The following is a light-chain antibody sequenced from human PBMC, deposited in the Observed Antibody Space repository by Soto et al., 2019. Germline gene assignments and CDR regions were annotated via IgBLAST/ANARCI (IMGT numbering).Light chain of an antibody. CDR3: QQYYSPSSS. Sequence: IVMTQSPDCLAVSLGERATINCKSSQSVLYSSNNKNYLAWYQQKPGQAPKLLIYWASTRESGVPDRFSGSGSGTEVTLTISSLQADDVAVYNCQQYYSPSSSFGPWTKLEIK. CDR1: QSVLYSSNNKNY. V-gene: IGKV4-1*01. CDR2: WAS. J-gene: IGKJ2*03.